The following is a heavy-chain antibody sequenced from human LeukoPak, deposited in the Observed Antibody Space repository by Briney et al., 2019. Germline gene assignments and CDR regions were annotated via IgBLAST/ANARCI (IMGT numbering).Heavy chain of an antibody. D-gene: IGHD5-24*01. J-gene: IGHJ4*02. Sequence: SVRVSCKASGGTFSSYAISWVRQAPGQGVEWSRRIIPIVSTANDAKNFGGRVMTTTDESRSTAYMELSSLRSENTAVYYWARGDGYNGYWGQGTLVTVSS. CDR3: ARGDGYNGY. CDR1: GGTFSSYA. CDR2: IIPIVSTA. V-gene: IGHV1-69*05.